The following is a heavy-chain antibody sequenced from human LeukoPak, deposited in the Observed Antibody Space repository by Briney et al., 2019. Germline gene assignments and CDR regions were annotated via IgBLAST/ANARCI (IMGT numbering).Heavy chain of an antibody. V-gene: IGHV4-39*01. CDR1: GGSITSSGNY. J-gene: IGHJ4*03. CDR2: IYYSGST. Sequence: SETLSLTCTVSGGSITSSGNYWGWIRQPPGKGLEWIGSIYYSGSTLYNPSLKSRVTISVDTSKNQFSLKLTSVTAADTAVYYCARGPTISETGYFDYWGQGTLVTVSS. CDR3: ARGPTISETGYFDY. D-gene: IGHD1-1*01.